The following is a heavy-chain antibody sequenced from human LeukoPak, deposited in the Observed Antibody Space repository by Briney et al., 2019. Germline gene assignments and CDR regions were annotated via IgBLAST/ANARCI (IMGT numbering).Heavy chain of an antibody. Sequence: ASVKVSCKVSGYTLTELSMHWVRQAPGQGLEWMGIINPSGASTIYAQKFQGRVTMTRDMSTSTLYMELSSLRSEETAVYYCARDGRYYDSSGYVKFDYWGQGTLVTVSS. V-gene: IGHV1-46*01. CDR1: GYTLTELS. CDR3: ARDGRYYDSSGYVKFDY. CDR2: INPSGAST. D-gene: IGHD3-22*01. J-gene: IGHJ4*02.